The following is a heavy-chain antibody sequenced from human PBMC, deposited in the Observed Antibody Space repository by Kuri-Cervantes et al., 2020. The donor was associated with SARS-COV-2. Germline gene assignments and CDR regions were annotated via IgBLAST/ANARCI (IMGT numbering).Heavy chain of an antibody. J-gene: IGHJ1*01. D-gene: IGHD6-19*01. CDR2: IIPSFGTT. V-gene: IGHV1-69*13. CDR3: TREGHSSGWDVEYFHH. Sequence: SVKVSCKASGGTFSNYGTSWVRQAPGQGLEWMGGIIPSFGTTKYARKFQGRVTITADESTSTAYMELSSLRYEDTAVYYCTREGHSSGWDVEYFHHWGQGTLVTVSS. CDR1: GGTFSNYG.